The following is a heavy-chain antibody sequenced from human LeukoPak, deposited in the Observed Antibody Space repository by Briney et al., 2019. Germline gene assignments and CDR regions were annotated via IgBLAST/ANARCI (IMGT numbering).Heavy chain of an antibody. Sequence: PGGSLGLSCAASGFTFSSYSMNWVRQAPGKGLEWVSSISSSSSYIYYADSVKGRFTISRDNAKNSLYLQMNSLRAEDTAVYYCASSRPGYCSGGSCGSFDPWGQGTLVTVSS. V-gene: IGHV3-21*01. CDR2: ISSSSSYI. CDR1: GFTFSSYS. CDR3: ASSRPGYCSGGSCGSFDP. J-gene: IGHJ5*02. D-gene: IGHD2-15*01.